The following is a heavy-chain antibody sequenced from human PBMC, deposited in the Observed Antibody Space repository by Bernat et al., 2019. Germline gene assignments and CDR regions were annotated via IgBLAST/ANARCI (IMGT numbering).Heavy chain of an antibody. CDR1: GFTFSSYG. D-gene: IGHD2-15*01. V-gene: IGHV3-33*01. J-gene: IGHJ6*02. CDR3: AREGSVVYYYYGMDV. CDR2: IWYDGSNK. Sequence: QVQLEESGGGVVQPGRSLRLSCAASGFTFSSYGMHWVRQAPGKGLEWVAVIWYDGSNKYYADSVKGRFTISRDNSKNTLYLQMNSLRAEDTAVYYCAREGSVVYYYYGMDVWGQGTTVTVSS.